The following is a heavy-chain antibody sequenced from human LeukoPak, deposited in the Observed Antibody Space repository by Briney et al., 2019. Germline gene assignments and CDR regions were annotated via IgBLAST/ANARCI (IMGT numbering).Heavy chain of an antibody. CDR2: ISSSGSTI. Sequence: GGSLRLSCGASGFTLSSYSMNWVRQAPGKGLEWVSSISSSGSTIYYADSVKGRFTISRDNAKNSLYLQMNSLRAEDTAVYYCAELGITMIGGVWGKGTTVTISS. V-gene: IGHV3-48*04. CDR3: AELGITMIGGV. CDR1: GFTLSSYS. D-gene: IGHD3-10*02. J-gene: IGHJ6*04.